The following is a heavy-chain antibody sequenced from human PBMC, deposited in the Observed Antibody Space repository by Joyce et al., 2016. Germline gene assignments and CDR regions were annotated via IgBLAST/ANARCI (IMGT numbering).Heavy chain of an antibody. Sequence: QVQLQESGPGLVKPSETLSLTCTVYGDSISNYYWSWIRQYPGRGLEWIGHIYSNGDTTYSPSLQSQITISLDSSKNHFSLILISMTSADMAVYFCATTTGTRDAFDIWGRGAMVTVSS. CDR1: GDSISNYY. V-gene: IGHV4-4*09. J-gene: IGHJ3*02. CDR3: ATTTGTRDAFDI. D-gene: IGHD1-1*01. CDR2: IYSNGDT.